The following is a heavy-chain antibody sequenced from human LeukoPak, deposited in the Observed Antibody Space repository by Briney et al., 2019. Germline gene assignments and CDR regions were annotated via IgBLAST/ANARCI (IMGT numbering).Heavy chain of an antibody. V-gene: IGHV3-7*05. J-gene: IGHJ4*02. D-gene: IGHD3-16*01. CDR1: GFTFSSSW. CDR2: IKQAGSEK. Sequence: PGGSLRLSCAASGFTFSSSWMAWVRQAPGKGLEWVASIKQAGSEKYYVDSVQGRFTISRDNAKNSLYLQMNSLRAEDTAVYYCARDRGSAWDFDYWGQGTLVTVSS. CDR3: ARDRGSAWDFDY.